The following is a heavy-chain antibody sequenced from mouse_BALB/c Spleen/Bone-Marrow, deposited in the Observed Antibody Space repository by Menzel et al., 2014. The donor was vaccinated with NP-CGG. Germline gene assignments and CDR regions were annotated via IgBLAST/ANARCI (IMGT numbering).Heavy chain of an antibody. D-gene: IGHD2-4*01. CDR3: ARNDYDYIDY. Sequence: QVHVKQSGPELVKPGASVRISCKASGYTFTSYYIHWVKQRPGQGLEWIGWIYPGNVNTKYNEKFKGKATLTADKSSSTAYMQLSSLTSEDSAVYFCARNDYDYIDYWGQGTTLTVSS. CDR1: GYTFTSYY. CDR2: IYPGNVNT. V-gene: IGHV1S56*01. J-gene: IGHJ2*01.